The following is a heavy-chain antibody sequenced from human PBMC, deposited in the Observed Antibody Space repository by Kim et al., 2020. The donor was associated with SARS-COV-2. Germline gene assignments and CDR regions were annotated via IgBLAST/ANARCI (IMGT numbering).Heavy chain of an antibody. D-gene: IGHD1-26*01. J-gene: IGHJ4*02. CDR1: GFTFSSYA. CDR2: ISGSGGST. Sequence: GGSLRLSCAASGFTFSSYAMSWVRQAPGKGLEWVSAISGSGGSTYYADSVKGRFTISRDNSKNTLYLQMNSLRAEDTAVYYCAKDKPVSGSYQYYFDYWGQGTLVTVSS. CDR3: AKDKPVSGSYQYYFDY. V-gene: IGHV3-23*01.